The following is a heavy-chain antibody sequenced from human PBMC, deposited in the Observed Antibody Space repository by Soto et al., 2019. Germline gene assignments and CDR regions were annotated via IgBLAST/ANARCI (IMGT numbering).Heavy chain of an antibody. V-gene: IGHV4-59*01. CDR1: GGSISSYY. J-gene: IGHJ6*02. Sequence: LSLTCTVSGGSISSYYWSWIRQSPGKGLEWIGYIYDSGSTNYNPSLKSRVTISLDTSKSQFSLKLSSVTAADTAVYYFARFVCSGASCYPDYYYGMDVWGQGTTVTVPS. CDR2: IYDSGST. CDR3: ARFVCSGASCYPDYYYGMDV. D-gene: IGHD2-15*01.